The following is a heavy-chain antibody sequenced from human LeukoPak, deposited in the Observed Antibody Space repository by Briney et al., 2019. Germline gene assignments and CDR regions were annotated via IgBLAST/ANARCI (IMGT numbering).Heavy chain of an antibody. CDR3: ARVVWTTYYYYMDV. J-gene: IGHJ6*03. Sequence: SETLSLTCTVSGGSISSGSYYWSWIRQPAGKGLEWIGRIYTSGSTNYNPSLKSRVTISVGTSKNQFSLKLSSVTAADTAVYYCARVVWTTYYYYMDVWGKGTTVTISS. CDR1: GGSISSGSYY. D-gene: IGHD5/OR15-5a*01. CDR2: IYTSGST. V-gene: IGHV4-61*02.